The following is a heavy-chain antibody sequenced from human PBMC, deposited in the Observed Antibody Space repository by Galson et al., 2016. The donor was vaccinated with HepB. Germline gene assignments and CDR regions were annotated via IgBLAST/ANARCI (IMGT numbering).Heavy chain of an antibody. J-gene: IGHJ4*02. D-gene: IGHD2-2*02. CDR3: TRDLDCDRVSCYRESDY. V-gene: IGHV5-51*01. Sequence: QSGAVVKKAGESLKISCQGSGSSFTSYWIAWVRQMPGKAMVWMGIIYPGYSDDRYSPHLQGQVTISVDKSITTTYLQCSSLKASDTAMYYWTRDLDCDRVSCYRESDYWGQGTLVTVSS. CDR1: GSSFTSYW. CDR2: IYPGYSDD.